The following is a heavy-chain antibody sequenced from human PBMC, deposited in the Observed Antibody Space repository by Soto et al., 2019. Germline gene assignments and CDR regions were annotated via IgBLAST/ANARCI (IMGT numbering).Heavy chain of an antibody. CDR2: IYYSGST. CDR3: ARHLYRLRGGKGGSAFDI. J-gene: IGHJ3*02. V-gene: IGHV4-39*01. Sequence: QLQLQESGPGLVKPSETLSLTCTVSGGSISSSSYYWGWIRQPPGKGLEWIGSIYYSGSTYYNPSLKSRVTISVDTSKNQFSLKLSSVTAADTAVYYCARHLYRLRGGKGGSAFDIWGQGTMVTVSS. CDR1: GGSISSSSYY. D-gene: IGHD2-15*01.